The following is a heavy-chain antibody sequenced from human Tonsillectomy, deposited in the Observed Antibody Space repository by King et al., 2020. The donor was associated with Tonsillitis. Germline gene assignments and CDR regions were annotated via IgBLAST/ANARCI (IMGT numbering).Heavy chain of an antibody. CDR1: GFTFGDYD. D-gene: IGHD3-10*01. CDR3: STGSGSYYVPLEY. CDR2: IRSKAYGGIR. J-gene: IGHJ4*02. Sequence: VQLVESGGGLVQPGRSLTLSCTVSGFTFGDYDMTWVRQAPGKGPEWVGFIRSKAYGGIREYGASVKGRFTISRDDSKSIAYLQMNSLKTEDTAIYYCSTGSGSYYVPLEYWGQGTLVTVSS. V-gene: IGHV3-49*04.